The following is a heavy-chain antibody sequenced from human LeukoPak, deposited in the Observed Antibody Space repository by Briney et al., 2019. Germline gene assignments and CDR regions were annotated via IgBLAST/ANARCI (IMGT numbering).Heavy chain of an antibody. CDR2: MTYDGSDI. D-gene: IGHD7-27*01. CDR1: GFTFSSYA. J-gene: IGHJ4*02. V-gene: IGHV3-30*03. CDR3: ARDHSPKWGSGERYFDY. Sequence: GGSLRLSCAASGFTFSSYAMHWVRQAPGKGLERVAVMTYDGSDIYYADSVKGRFTVSRDNSKNTLFLQMSSLRAEDTAVYYCARDHSPKWGSGERYFDYWGQGTLVIVSS.